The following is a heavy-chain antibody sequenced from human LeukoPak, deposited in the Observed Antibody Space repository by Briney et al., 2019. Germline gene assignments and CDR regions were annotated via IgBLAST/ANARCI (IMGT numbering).Heavy chain of an antibody. CDR1: GFTFDDYA. J-gene: IGHJ4*02. V-gene: IGHV3-9*01. Sequence: PGRSLRLSCAASGFTFDDYAMHWVRQAPGKGLEWVSGISWNSGSIGYADSVKGRFTISIDNAKNSLYLQMNSLRAEDTALYYCAKDKLDIVATITIGYFDYWGQGTLVTVSS. CDR2: ISWNSGSI. D-gene: IGHD5-12*01. CDR3: AKDKLDIVATITIGYFDY.